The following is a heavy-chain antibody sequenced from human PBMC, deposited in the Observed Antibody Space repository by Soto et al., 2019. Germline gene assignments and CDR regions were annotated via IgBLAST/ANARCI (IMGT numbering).Heavy chain of an antibody. J-gene: IGHJ4*02. CDR3: AREKVGATVFDY. V-gene: IGHV4-59*01. D-gene: IGHD1-26*01. CDR2: IYYSGST. CDR1: GGSISSYY. Sequence: SETLSLTCTVSGGSISSYYWSWIRQPPGKGLEWIGYIYYSGSTNYNPSLKSRVTISVDTSKNQFSLKLSSVTAADTAVYYCAREKVGATVFDYWGQGTLVTVSS.